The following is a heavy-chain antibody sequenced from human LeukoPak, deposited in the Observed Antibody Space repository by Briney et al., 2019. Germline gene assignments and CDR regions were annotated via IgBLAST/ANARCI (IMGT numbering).Heavy chain of an antibody. CDR3: ARIEAVTRGYDHAYYFDY. Sequence: SETLSLTCTVSTYSISSGYYWGWIRQPPGKGLEWIGNIYHNGNTYYNPSLKSRVTISVDTSKKQFSLKLRTATAADTAVYYCARIEAVTRGYDHAYYFDYWGQGTLVTVSS. D-gene: IGHD5-18*01. CDR2: IYHNGNT. J-gene: IGHJ4*02. V-gene: IGHV4-38-2*02. CDR1: TYSISSGYY.